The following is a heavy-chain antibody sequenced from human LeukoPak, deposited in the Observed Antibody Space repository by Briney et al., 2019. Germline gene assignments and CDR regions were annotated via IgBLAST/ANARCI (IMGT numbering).Heavy chain of an antibody. CDR3: ARLAGSYYFDY. J-gene: IGHJ4*02. V-gene: IGHV3-7*01. CDR1: GFTFNSYW. Sequence: GGSLRLSCAASGFTFNSYWMSWVRQAPGKGLEWVANIKQDGSEKYYVDSVKGRFTISRDSAKNSLYLQMNSLRAEDTAVYYCARLAGSYYFDYWGQGTLVTVSS. CDR2: IKQDGSEK.